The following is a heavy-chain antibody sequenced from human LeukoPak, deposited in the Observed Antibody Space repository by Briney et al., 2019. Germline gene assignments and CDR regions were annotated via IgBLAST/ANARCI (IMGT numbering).Heavy chain of an antibody. V-gene: IGHV3-7*03. CDR1: GFTFSSYW. Sequence: GGSLRLSCAASGFTFSSYWMSWVRQAPGKGLEGVANIKQDGSEKYYVDSVKGRFTISRDNAKNSLYLQMNSLRAEHTAVYYCARDQGSRSVVVAAEDYYYGMDVWGKGTTVSVLS. J-gene: IGHJ6*04. D-gene: IGHD2-2*01. CDR3: ARDQGSRSVVVAAEDYYYGMDV. CDR2: IKQDGSEK.